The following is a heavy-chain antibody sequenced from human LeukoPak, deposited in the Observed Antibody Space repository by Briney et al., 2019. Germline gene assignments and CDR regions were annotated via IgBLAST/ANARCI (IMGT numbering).Heavy chain of an antibody. CDR3: ASLNWGFWYFDL. V-gene: IGHV3-7*01. J-gene: IGHJ2*01. CDR2: IKQDGSEK. D-gene: IGHD7-27*01. Sequence: PGGSLRLSCAASGFTFSSYWMSWVRQAPGKGLEWVANIKQDGSEKYYVDSVKGRFTISRDNAENSLYLQMNSLRAEDTAVYYCASLNWGFWYFDLWGRGTLVTVSS. CDR1: GFTFSSYW.